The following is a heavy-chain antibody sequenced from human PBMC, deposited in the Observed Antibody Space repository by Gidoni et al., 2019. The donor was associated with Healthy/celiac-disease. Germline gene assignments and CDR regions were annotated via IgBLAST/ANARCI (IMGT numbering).Heavy chain of an antibody. J-gene: IGHJ4*02. V-gene: IGHV4-39*01. Sequence: QLQLQESGPGLVKPSETLSLTCSVSGGSISRSSYYWGWIRQPPGKGLEWIVSMYYSGSTYYNPSLKSRVTISVDTSKNQFSLKLSSVTAADTAVYYCSSGWGFDYWGQGTLVTVSS. CDR1: GGSISRSSYY. CDR2: MYYSGST. CDR3: SSGWGFDY. D-gene: IGHD6-19*01.